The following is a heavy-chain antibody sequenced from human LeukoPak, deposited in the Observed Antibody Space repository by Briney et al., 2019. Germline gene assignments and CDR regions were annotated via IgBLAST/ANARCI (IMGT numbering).Heavy chain of an antibody. CDR3: ARSGSSSFFDY. Sequence: GGSLRLSCAASGFTFSSYAMSWIRQAPGKGLEWVAVIWYDGSNKYYADSVKGRFTISRDNSKNTLYLQMNSLRAEDTAVYYCARSGSSSFFDYWGQGTLVTVSS. CDR1: GFTFSSYA. J-gene: IGHJ4*02. D-gene: IGHD6-6*01. V-gene: IGHV3-33*08. CDR2: IWYDGSNK.